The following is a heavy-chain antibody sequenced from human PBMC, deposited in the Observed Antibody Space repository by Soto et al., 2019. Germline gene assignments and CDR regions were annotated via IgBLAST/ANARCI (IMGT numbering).Heavy chain of an antibody. J-gene: IGHJ6*02. V-gene: IGHV1-24*01. D-gene: IGHD1-26*01. CDR3: ATDRNGMGATNDYYYYGMDV. Sequence: GASVKVSCKVSGYTLTELSMHWVRQAPGKGLEWMGGFDPEDGETIYAQKFQGRVTMTEDTSTDTAYMELSSLRSEDTAVYYCATDRNGMGATNDYYYYGMDVWGQGTTLTVSS. CDR1: GYTLTELS. CDR2: FDPEDGET.